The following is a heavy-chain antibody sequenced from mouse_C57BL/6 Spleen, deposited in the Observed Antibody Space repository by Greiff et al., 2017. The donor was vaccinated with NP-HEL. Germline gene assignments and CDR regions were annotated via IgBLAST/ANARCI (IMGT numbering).Heavy chain of an antibody. J-gene: IGHJ1*03. V-gene: IGHV1-5*01. D-gene: IGHD1-1*01. CDR1: GYTFTSYW. CDR3: TRADYYGSSWDYWYFDV. Sequence: EVQLQESGTVLARPGASVKMSCKTSGYTFTSYWMHWVKQRPGQGLEWIGAIYPGNSDTSYNQKFKGKAKLTAVTSASTAYMELSSLTNEDSAVYYCTRADYYGSSWDYWYFDVWGTGTTVTVSS. CDR2: IYPGNSDT.